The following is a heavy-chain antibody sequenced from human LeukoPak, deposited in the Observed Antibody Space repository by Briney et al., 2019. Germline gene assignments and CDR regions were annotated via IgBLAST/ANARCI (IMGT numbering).Heavy chain of an antibody. CDR3: AREKSEILEWLLLDY. J-gene: IGHJ4*02. V-gene: IGHV1-18*01. Sequence: ASVKVSCKASGYTFTSYGISWVRQAPGQGLEWMGWISAYNGNTNYAQKLQGRVTMTTDTSTSTAYMELRSLRSDDTAVYYCAREKSEILEWLLLDYWGQGTLVTVSS. CDR2: ISAYNGNT. D-gene: IGHD3-3*01. CDR1: GYTFTSYG.